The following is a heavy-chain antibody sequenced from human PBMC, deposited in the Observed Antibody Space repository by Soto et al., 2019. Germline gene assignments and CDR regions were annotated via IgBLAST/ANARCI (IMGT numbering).Heavy chain of an antibody. Sequence: PGGSLRLSCAASGFTFGSSAMSWARQAPGKGLEWVSSVSGSGGRTYYADSVKGRFTISRDNSKNTLYLEVNSLRAEDTAIYYCARDHYDSMIGYYSGVDYWGQGTLVTVSS. CDR3: ARDHYDSMIGYYSGVDY. D-gene: IGHD3-9*01. CDR1: GFTFGSSA. V-gene: IGHV3-23*01. CDR2: VSGSGGRT. J-gene: IGHJ4*02.